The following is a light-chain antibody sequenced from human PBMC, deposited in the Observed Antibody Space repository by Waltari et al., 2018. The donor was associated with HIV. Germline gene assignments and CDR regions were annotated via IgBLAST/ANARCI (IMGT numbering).Light chain of an antibody. CDR1: SSNIGNNF. J-gene: IGLJ2*01. Sequence: QSVLTQPPSVSAAPGQKVTISCSGSSSNIGNNFVSWYQQLPGTAPKLLIFDNNTRPSAIPDRFSGSKSGTSATLGITGLQTGDEADYYCGTWDTSLSAVVFGGGTQLTVL. CDR2: DNN. CDR3: GTWDTSLSAVV. V-gene: IGLV1-51*01.